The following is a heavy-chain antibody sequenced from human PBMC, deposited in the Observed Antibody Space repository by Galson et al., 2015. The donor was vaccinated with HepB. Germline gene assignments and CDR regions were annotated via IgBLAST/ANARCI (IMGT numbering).Heavy chain of an antibody. Sequence: SLRLSCAASGFTFSSYAMSWVRQAPGKGLEWVSAISGSGGSTYYADSVKGRFTISRDNSKNTLYLQMNSLRAEDTAVYYCAWKLMVATDYYYGMDVWGQGTTVTVSS. CDR1: GFTFSSYA. D-gene: IGHD5-12*01. CDR3: AWKLMVATDYYYGMDV. CDR2: ISGSGGST. J-gene: IGHJ6*02. V-gene: IGHV3-23*01.